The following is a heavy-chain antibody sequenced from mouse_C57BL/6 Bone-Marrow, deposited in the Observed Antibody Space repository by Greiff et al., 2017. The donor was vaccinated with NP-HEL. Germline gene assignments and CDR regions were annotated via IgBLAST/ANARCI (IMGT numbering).Heavy chain of an antibody. V-gene: IGHV1-81*01. Sequence: QVQLQQSGAELARPGASVKLSCKASGYTFTSYGISWVKQRTGQGLEWIGEIYPRSGNTYYNEKFKGKATLTADKSSSTAYMELRSLTSEDSAVYFCARRGGRYLYFDVWGTGTTVTVSS. J-gene: IGHJ1*03. CDR3: ARRGGRYLYFDV. CDR2: IYPRSGNT. CDR1: GYTFTSYG. D-gene: IGHD6-1*01.